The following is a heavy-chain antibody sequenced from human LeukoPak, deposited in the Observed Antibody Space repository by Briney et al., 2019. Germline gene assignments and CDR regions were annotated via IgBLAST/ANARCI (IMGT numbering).Heavy chain of an antibody. CDR3: ARDRRDTSMVWDY. CDR1: GHSMSSYY. V-gene: IGHV4-59*01. CDR2: IYYSGHT. D-gene: IGHD5-18*01. J-gene: IGHJ4*02. Sequence: SETLSLTCTVSGHSMSSYYWSWIRQPPGKGLEWIGYIYYSGHTNYNPSLKSRVTISVDTSKNQFSLKMRSVTAADTAVYYCARDRRDTSMVWDYWGQGTLVTVSS.